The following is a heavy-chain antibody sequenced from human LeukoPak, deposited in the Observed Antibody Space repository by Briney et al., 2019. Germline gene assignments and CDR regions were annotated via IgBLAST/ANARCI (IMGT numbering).Heavy chain of an antibody. J-gene: IGHJ5*02. Sequence: ASVKVSCKASGYTFTRYYLHWVRQPPGPGLEWMGIIHPSGGSTSYAQKFQGRVTMTRDTSTSTVYMELSSLRSEDTAVYYCARGGIAAAGIPLNWFDPWGQGTLVTVSS. CDR2: IHPSGGST. V-gene: IGHV1-46*01. D-gene: IGHD6-13*01. CDR3: ARGGIAAAGIPLNWFDP. CDR1: GYTFTRYY.